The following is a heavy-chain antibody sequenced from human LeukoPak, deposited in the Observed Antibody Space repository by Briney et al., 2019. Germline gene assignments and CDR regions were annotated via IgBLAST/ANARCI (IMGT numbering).Heavy chain of an antibody. CDR2: ISGSDGRT. V-gene: IGHV3-23*01. CDR3: VYYDSSGYYYGRLRY. CDR1: GFTFRSYT. Sequence: GGSLRLSCAASGFTFRSYTMSWVRQAPGKGLEWVSSISGSDGRTYYADSVRGRFTISRDNSKNTLYLHMNSLRAEDTAVYFCVYYDSSGYYYGRLRYWGQGTPVSVSS. J-gene: IGHJ4*02. D-gene: IGHD3-22*01.